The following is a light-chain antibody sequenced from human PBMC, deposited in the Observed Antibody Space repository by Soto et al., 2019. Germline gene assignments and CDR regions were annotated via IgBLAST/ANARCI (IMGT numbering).Light chain of an antibody. Sequence: SALTEPADLSGAIGESIRSCGAETSSYFGAYDYVSWFQQHPGKAPKLMISEVNNRPSGVSNRFSGSKSGNTASLTISGFHPEDDADHFCRSYTGSSPPYVLGTGTK. CDR1: SSYFGAYDY. CDR2: EVN. J-gene: IGLJ1*01. CDR3: RSYTGSSPPYV. V-gene: IGLV2-14*01.